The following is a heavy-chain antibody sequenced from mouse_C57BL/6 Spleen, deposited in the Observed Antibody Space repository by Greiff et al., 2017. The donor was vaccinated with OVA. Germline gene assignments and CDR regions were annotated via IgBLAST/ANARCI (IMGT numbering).Heavy chain of an antibody. CDR2: FYPGSGSI. J-gene: IGHJ4*01. CDR3: ARHVYDYEDVDD. V-gene: IGHV1-62-2*01. D-gene: IGHD2-4*01. CDR1: GYTFTEYT. Sequence: QVQLQQSGAELVKPGASVKLSCKASGYTFTEYTIHWVKQRSGEGLEWIGWFYPGSGSIKYNEKFKYKARLTADKSSSTFYMELSRLTAEDTAVYFCARHVYDYEDVDDWGQGTSVTVSS.